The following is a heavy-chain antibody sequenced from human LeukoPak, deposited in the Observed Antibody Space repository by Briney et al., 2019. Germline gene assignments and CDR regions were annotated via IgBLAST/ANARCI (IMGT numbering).Heavy chain of an antibody. CDR3: ARGDRQWTGNYFDY. CDR1: GDSVSSNSAA. V-gene: IGHV6-1*01. Sequence: SQTLSLTCAISGDSVSSNSAAWNWIRQSPSRGLEWLGRTYYRSKWYNDYAVSVKSRITINPDTSKNQFSLRLNSITPEDTAVYYCARGDRQWTGNYFDYWGQGILVTVSS. CDR2: TYYRSKWYN. D-gene: IGHD6-19*01. J-gene: IGHJ4*02.